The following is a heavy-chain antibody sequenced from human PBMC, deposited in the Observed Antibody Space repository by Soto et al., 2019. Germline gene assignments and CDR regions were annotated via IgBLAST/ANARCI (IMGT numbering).Heavy chain of an antibody. CDR2: ISVSGDIA. CDR3: AKDRGYSDHDIFFDS. V-gene: IGHV3-23*01. D-gene: IGHD5-12*01. J-gene: IGHJ5*01. CDR1: GFTFSSYA. Sequence: GGSLRLSCAASGFTFSSYAMNWVRQAPGQGLEWVSGISVSGDIAHYADSVKGRFTISRDNSENTMYLQISSLRAEDTAVYYCAKDRGYSDHDIFFDSWGQGTLVTVSS.